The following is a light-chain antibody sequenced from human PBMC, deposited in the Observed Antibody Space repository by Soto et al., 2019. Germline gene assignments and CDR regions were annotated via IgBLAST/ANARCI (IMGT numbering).Light chain of an antibody. Sequence: QSALTQPASVSGSPGQSITISCTATSSDVGAYNYVSWYQQHPGKAPKLMIYEVSNRPSGVSNRFSGSKSGNTASLTISGLQAEDEGDYYCSSYTSGSTWVFGGGTKVTVL. J-gene: IGLJ3*02. CDR2: EVS. CDR3: SSYTSGSTWV. V-gene: IGLV2-14*01. CDR1: SSDVGAYNY.